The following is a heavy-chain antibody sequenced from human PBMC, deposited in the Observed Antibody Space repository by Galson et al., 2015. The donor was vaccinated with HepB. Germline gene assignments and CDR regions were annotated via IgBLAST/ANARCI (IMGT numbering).Heavy chain of an antibody. V-gene: IGHV1-69*13. CDR3: AGSVGAPGAFDI. D-gene: IGHD1-26*01. CDR1: GGTFSSYA. Sequence: SVKVSCKASGGTFSSYAISWVRQAPGQGLEWMGGIIPIFGTANYAQKFQGRVTITADESTSTAYMELSSLRSEDTAVYYCAGSVGAPGAFDIWGQGTMVTVSS. CDR2: IIPIFGTA. J-gene: IGHJ3*02.